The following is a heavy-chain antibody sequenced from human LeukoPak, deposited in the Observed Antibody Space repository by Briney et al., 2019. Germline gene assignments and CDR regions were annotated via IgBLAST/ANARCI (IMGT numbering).Heavy chain of an antibody. CDR1: GGSFSGYY. CDR2: INHSGST. J-gene: IGHJ4*02. V-gene: IGHV4-34*01. CDR3: ARGRWLRSSFDY. D-gene: IGHD5-12*01. Sequence: PSETLSLTCAVYGGSFSGYYWSWIRQPPGKGLEWIGEINHSGSTNYNPSLKSRVTISVDTSKYQFSLKLRSVSAADTAVCYCARGRWLRSSFDYWGQGTLVTVSS.